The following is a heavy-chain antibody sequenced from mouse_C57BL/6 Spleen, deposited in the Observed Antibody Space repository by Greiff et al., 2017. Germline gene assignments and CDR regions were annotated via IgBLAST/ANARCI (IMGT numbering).Heavy chain of an antibody. D-gene: IGHD2-1*01. J-gene: IGHJ4*01. Sequence: QVQLQQPGAELVKPGASVKMSCKASGYTFTSYWITWVKQRPGQGLELIGDLYPGRGSTKYHEKFKSKATLTVDTSSSTAYMQLRSLTSEDSAVYYWARSGGNSDYAMDYWGQGTSVTVSS. V-gene: IGHV1-55*01. CDR3: ARSGGNSDYAMDY. CDR2: LYPGRGST. CDR1: GYTFTSYW.